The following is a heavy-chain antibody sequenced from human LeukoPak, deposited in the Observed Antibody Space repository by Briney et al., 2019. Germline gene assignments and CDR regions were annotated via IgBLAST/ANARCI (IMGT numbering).Heavy chain of an antibody. Sequence: ASVKVSCKASGYTFTSYDINWVRQATGQGLEWMGWMNPNSGNTGYAQKFQGRVTMTRNTSISTAYMELSSLRSEDTAVYYCARGLEDGGWYSDGGIYHYYYGMDVWGQGTTVTVSS. V-gene: IGHV1-8*01. CDR2: MNPNSGNT. CDR1: GYTFTSYD. J-gene: IGHJ6*02. CDR3: ARGLEDGGWYSDGGIYHYYYGMDV. D-gene: IGHD6-19*01.